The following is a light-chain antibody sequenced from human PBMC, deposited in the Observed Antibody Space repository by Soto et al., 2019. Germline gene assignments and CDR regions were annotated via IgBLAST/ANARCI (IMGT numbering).Light chain of an antibody. CDR3: QVYGSSPPYA. CDR2: GAS. V-gene: IGKV3-20*01. Sequence: EVVLTQSPGTLSLSPGERATLSCRASQSVSSSYLAWYQLKPGQAPRLVIYGASSRATGIPDRFSGSGSGTDFTLTICRLEPEDFATYYCQVYGSSPPYAFGQGSKLEIK. CDR1: QSVSSSY. J-gene: IGKJ2*01.